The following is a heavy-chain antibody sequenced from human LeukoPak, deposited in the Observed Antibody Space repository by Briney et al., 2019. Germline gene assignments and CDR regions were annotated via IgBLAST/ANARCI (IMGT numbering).Heavy chain of an antibody. Sequence: PSETLSLTCAVSGGSISSSNWWSWVRQPPGKGLEWIGEIYHSGSTNYNPSLKSRVTISVDKSKNQFSLKLNSVTPEDTAVYYCARGDGYNKGSQVSWGQGTLVTVSS. J-gene: IGHJ5*02. CDR3: ARGDGYNKGSQVS. D-gene: IGHD5-24*01. V-gene: IGHV4-4*02. CDR2: IYHSGST. CDR1: GGSISSSNW.